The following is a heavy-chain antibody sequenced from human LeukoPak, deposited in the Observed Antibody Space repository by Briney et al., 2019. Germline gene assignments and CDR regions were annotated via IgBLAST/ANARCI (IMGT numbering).Heavy chain of an antibody. J-gene: IGHJ4*02. Sequence: GGSLRLSCGASGFTFSLSGMHWVRQAPGKGLERVSFIRYDGSNKYYADSVKGRFTISRDNAKNSLYLQMNSLRAEDTAVYYCARGPIKPITMVRGVIAYFDYWGQGTLVTVSS. D-gene: IGHD3-10*01. V-gene: IGHV3-30*02. CDR1: GFTFSLSG. CDR3: ARGPIKPITMVRGVIAYFDY. CDR2: IRYDGSNK.